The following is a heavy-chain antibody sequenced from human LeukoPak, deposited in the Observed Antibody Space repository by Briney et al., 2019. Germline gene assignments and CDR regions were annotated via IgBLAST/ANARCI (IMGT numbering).Heavy chain of an antibody. D-gene: IGHD2-15*01. V-gene: IGHV3-21*01. CDR3: ARTYCSGGTCYSYFDD. J-gene: IGHJ4*02. Sequence: PGGSLRLSCAAAGFSVSSIYMNWVRQAPRKGLEWVSSISDDTTYVYYADSVKGRFTISRDNAKKSLYLQMSSLRAEDTAVYYCARTYCSGGTCYSYFDDWGQGTLVTVSS. CDR1: GFSVSSIY. CDR2: ISDDTTYV.